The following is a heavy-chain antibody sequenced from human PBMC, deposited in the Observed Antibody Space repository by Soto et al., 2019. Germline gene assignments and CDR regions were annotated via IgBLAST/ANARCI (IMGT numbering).Heavy chain of an antibody. V-gene: IGHV4-30-4*01. CDR2: IYYSGST. J-gene: IGHJ4*02. CDR3: ARSKRDYYDSSGSVGVDY. D-gene: IGHD3-22*01. CDR1: GGSISSGDYY. Sequence: SETLSLTCTVSGGSISSGDYYWSWIRQPPGKGLEWIGYIYYSGSTYYNPSLKSRVTISVDTSKNQFSLKLSSVTAADTAVYYCARSKRDYYDSSGSVGVDYWGQGTLVTVSS.